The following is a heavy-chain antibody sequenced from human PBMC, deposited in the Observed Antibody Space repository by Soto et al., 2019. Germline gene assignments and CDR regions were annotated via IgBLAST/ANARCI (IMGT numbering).Heavy chain of an antibody. CDR2: ITNNGDTT. D-gene: IGHD5-12*01. V-gene: IGHV3-23*04. J-gene: IGHJ3*01. Sequence: EKQLVESGGALAQPGGSLRLSCVGSGFTFSIYALTWVRQAPGKGLEWVSLITNNGDTTFFGDSVKGRFSISRDNSKNTLYLHLENLRAAATAVYYCSMSAGYGGAFAVWGQGTMFAVSS. CDR1: GFTFSIYA. CDR3: SMSAGYGGAFAV.